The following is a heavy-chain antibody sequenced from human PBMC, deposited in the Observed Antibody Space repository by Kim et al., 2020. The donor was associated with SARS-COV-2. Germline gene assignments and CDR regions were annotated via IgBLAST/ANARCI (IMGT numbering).Heavy chain of an antibody. Sequence: VKGRFTISRDNAKNTLYLQMNSLRAEDTAVYYCARLWETYYDILTGYPVDYWGQGTLVTVSS. V-gene: IGHV3-74*01. J-gene: IGHJ4*02. CDR3: ARLWETYYDILTGYPVDY. D-gene: IGHD3-9*01.